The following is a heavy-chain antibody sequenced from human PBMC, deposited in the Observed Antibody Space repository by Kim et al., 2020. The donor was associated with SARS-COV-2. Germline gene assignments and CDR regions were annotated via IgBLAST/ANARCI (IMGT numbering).Heavy chain of an antibody. CDR1: GFTFSAFA. Sequence: GGSLRLSCAASGFTFSAFAMNWVRQAPGKGLEWVSIIKSNDNTTHYAESVKGRFTISRDNSKNTLFLEMNSLRATDTAVYYCAKGPCSYGSSPDYWG. CDR2: IKSNDNTT. V-gene: IGHV3-23*01. CDR3: AKGPCSYGSSPDY. D-gene: IGHD6-6*01. J-gene: IGHJ4*01.